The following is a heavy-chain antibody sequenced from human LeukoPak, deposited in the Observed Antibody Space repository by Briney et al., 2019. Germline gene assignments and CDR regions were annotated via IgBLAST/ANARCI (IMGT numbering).Heavy chain of an antibody. D-gene: IGHD6-19*01. J-gene: IGHJ4*02. CDR2: ISKSGDST. CDR3: AKLSGWTGWFFDY. Sequence: GGSLRXXXXXXXXTFSXYAISWVRQAPGKGLEWVSAISKSGDSTYYADSVKGRFTISRDNSKNTIYLQMNSLRVEDTAVYYCAKLSGWTGWFFDYWGQGTVVTVSS. CDR1: XXTFSXYA. V-gene: IGHV3-23*01.